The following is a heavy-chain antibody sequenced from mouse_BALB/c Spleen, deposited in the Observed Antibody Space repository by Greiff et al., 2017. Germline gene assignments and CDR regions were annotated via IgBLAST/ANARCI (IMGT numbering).Heavy chain of an antibody. CDR2: IYPGNVNT. D-gene: IGHD2-1*01. J-gene: IGHJ4*01. Sequence: VQLQQSGPELVKPGASVRISCKASGYTFTSYYIHWVKQRPGQGLEWIGWIYPGNVNTEYNEKFKGKATLTADKSSSTAYMQLSSLTSEDSAVYFCARSRGNFLYYAMDYWGQGTSVTVSS. V-gene: IGHV1S56*01. CDR1: GYTFTSYY. CDR3: ARSRGNFLYYAMDY.